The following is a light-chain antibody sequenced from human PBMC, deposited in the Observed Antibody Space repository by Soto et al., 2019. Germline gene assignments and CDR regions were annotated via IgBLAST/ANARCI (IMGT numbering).Light chain of an antibody. CDR3: QQYSVSPQT. Sequence: EIVLTQSPGTLSLSPGERATLSCRATESVDSNYLAWYQQKPGQAPRLLIYGAASRATGTPDRFSGSGSGTDFILTISRLDPEDSAVYYCQQYSVSPQTIGQGTKVEIK. CDR2: GAA. CDR1: ESVDSNY. J-gene: IGKJ1*01. V-gene: IGKV3-20*01.